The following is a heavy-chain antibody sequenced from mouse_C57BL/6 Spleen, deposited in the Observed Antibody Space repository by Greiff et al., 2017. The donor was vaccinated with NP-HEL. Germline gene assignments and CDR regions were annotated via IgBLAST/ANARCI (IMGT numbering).Heavy chain of an antibody. CDR3: ARLRIDYAMDY. V-gene: IGHV5-17*01. CDR1: GFTFSDYG. J-gene: IGHJ4*01. CDR2: ISSGSSTI. Sequence: EVMLVESGGGLVKPGGSLKLSCAASGFTFSDYGIHWVRQAPEKGLEWVAYISSGSSTIYYADTVKGRFTISRDNAKNTLFLQMTSLRSEDTAMYYCARLRIDYAMDYWGQGTSVTVSS.